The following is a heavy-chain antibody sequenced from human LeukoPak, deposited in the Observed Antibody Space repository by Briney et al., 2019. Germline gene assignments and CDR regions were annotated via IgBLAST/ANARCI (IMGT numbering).Heavy chain of an antibody. V-gene: IGHV1-2*02. CDR2: IHSNSGGT. Sequence: ASVKVSCKASGYTFTKHYMHWVRQAPGQGLEWMGEIHSNSGGTRYAQRFQGRVTMTRDTSISTVYMELSSLTSDDSAVYYCARDPPSDPSVSFDYWGQGSLVTVSS. CDR1: GYTFTKHY. CDR3: ARDPPSDPSVSFDY. D-gene: IGHD5-24*01. J-gene: IGHJ4*02.